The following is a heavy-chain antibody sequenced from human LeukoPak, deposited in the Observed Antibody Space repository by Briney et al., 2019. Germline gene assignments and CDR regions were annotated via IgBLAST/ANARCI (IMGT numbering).Heavy chain of an antibody. CDR1: GYTFTSYG. D-gene: IGHD1-1*01. V-gene: IGHV1-18*01. CDR3: ARGRRGTAQGIGPWFDP. Sequence: ASVKVSCKASGYTFTSYGISWVRQAPGQGLEWMGWISTYNGNTNYAQKLQGRVTMTIDTSTSTAYMELKSLRSDDTAVYYCARGRRGTAQGIGPWFDPWGQGTLVTVSS. J-gene: IGHJ5*02. CDR2: ISTYNGNT.